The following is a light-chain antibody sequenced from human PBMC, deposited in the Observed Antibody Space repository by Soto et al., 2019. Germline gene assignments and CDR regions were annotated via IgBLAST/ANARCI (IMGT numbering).Light chain of an antibody. CDR3: QQYNNWPQT. J-gene: IGKJ1*01. Sequence: DIQMTQSPSTLSASVGDRVTIACRASQSISSWLAWYHQKPGTAPKLLIYHASTLESGVPSRFSGSGSGTEFTLTISSLQSEDFAVYYCQQYNNWPQTFGQGTKVDIK. CDR2: HAS. V-gene: IGKV1-5*01. CDR1: QSISSW.